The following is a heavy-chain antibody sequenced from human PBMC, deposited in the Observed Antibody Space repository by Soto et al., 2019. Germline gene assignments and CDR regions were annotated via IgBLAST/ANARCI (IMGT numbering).Heavy chain of an antibody. CDR3: ARDLGSEQWFFDN. CDR2: LHNSGST. D-gene: IGHD6-19*01. CDR1: GASVIGYGSY. Sequence: QVQLQESGPGLVKPSQTLSLTCLVSGASVIGYGSYCSWIRQQPGKGLEFIRYLHNSGSTYSNPSLENRVAMSIDTSKNQFLLRLSSVTAADSAVYFCARDLGSEQWFFDNWGQGILVTVSS. V-gene: IGHV4-31*03. J-gene: IGHJ4*02.